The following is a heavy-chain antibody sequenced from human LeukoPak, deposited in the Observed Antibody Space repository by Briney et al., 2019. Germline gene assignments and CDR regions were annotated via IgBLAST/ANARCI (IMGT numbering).Heavy chain of an antibody. CDR3: ARHGNGWSRRATSYYYSMDV. J-gene: IGHJ6*02. Sequence: SETLSLTCTVYSGSFSGRYCSWIRQPPGMGLEWIAEITDTGSTNYNTSLKSRVTISVDTSKNQVSLKLSSVTAADTAVYYCARHGNGWSRRATSYYYSMDVWGRGTTVTVSS. CDR1: SGSFSGRY. D-gene: IGHD2-15*01. CDR2: ITDTGST. V-gene: IGHV4-34*01.